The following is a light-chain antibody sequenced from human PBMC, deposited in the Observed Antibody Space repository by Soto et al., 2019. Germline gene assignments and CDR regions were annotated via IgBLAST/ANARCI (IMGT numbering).Light chain of an antibody. CDR1: QSVSRNY. V-gene: IGKV3-20*01. Sequence: EIVLTQSPGTLSLSPGGRATLSCRASQSVSRNYVAWYQQKPGQSPRLLIYGASNRASGIPDRFSGSASGADFTLSIARLEPEDFAMYYCQQFGSSMYTFGQGTKLEIK. J-gene: IGKJ2*01. CDR3: QQFGSSMYT. CDR2: GAS.